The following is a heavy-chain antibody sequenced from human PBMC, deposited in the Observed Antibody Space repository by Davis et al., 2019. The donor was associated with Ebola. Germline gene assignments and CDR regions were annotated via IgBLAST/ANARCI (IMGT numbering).Heavy chain of an antibody. CDR1: GGSFSGYY. V-gene: IGHV4-59*08. CDR3: ARLGPSYCSGGSCYLDY. Sequence: MPSETLSLTCAVYGGSFSGYYWSWIRQPPGKGLEWIGYIYYSGSTNYNPSLKSRVTISVDTSKNQFSLKLSSVTAADTAVYYCARLGPSYCSGGSCYLDYWGQGTLVTVSS. D-gene: IGHD2-15*01. CDR2: IYYSGST. J-gene: IGHJ4*02.